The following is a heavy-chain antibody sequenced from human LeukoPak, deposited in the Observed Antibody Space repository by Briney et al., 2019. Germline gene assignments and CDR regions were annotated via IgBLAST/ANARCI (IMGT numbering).Heavy chain of an antibody. CDR1: GFTLSSYW. D-gene: IGHD5-18*01. Sequence: GGSLRLSCAASGFTLSSYWMTWIRQAPGKGLEWVANIKQDGSEKYYVDSVKGRFTISRDNAKNSLYLQVNSLRAEDTAVYYCARDTGGGYSCYDCWGQGTLVTVSS. V-gene: IGHV3-7*01. J-gene: IGHJ4*02. CDR3: ARDTGGGYSCYDC. CDR2: IKQDGSEK.